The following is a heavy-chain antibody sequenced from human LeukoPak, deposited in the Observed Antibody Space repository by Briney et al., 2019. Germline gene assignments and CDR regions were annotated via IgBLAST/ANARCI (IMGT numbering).Heavy chain of an antibody. V-gene: IGHV4-59*02. CDR3: ASFSYGDMGIDY. J-gene: IGHJ4*02. Sequence: SETLSLTRTVSGGSVNSYYWSWIRQPPGKGLECIGYIHYTGSTNYNPSLKSRVTISVDTSKNQFSLKLSSVTAADTAVYYCASFSYGDMGIDYWGQGTLVTVSS. D-gene: IGHD4-17*01. CDR1: GGSVNSYY. CDR2: IHYTGST.